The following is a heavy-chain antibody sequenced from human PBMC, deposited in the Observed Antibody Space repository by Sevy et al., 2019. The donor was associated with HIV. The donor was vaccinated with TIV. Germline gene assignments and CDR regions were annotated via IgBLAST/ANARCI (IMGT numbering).Heavy chain of an antibody. CDR3: AIERALWGGAFDI. CDR2: IYYSGST. D-gene: IGHD3-10*01. J-gene: IGHJ3*02. Sequence: SETLSLTCTVSGGSISSGGYYWSWIRQHSGKSPEWIGYIYYSGSTYYNPSLKSRVTISVDTSKNQFSLKLSSVTAADTAVYYCAIERALWGGAFDIWGQGTMVTVSS. CDR1: GGSISSGGYY. V-gene: IGHV4-31*03.